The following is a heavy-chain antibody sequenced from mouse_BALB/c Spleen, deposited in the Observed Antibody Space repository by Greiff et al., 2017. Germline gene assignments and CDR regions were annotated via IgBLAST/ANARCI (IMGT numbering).Heavy chain of an antibody. J-gene: IGHJ3*01. D-gene: IGHD2-4*01. Sequence: EVKVVESGGGLVQPGGSRKLSCAASGFTFSDYGMAWVRQAPGKGPEWVAFISNLAYSIYYADTVTGRFTISRENAKNTLYLEMSSLRSEDTAMYYCARDGAMITTAWFAYWGQGTLVTVSA. V-gene: IGHV5-15*02. CDR3: ARDGAMITTAWFAY. CDR2: ISNLAYSI. CDR1: GFTFSDYG.